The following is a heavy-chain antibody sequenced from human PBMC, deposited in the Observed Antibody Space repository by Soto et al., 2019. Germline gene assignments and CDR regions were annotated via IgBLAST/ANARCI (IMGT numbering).Heavy chain of an antibody. CDR1: GFTFTRYS. Sequence: EVQLVESGGGLVKPWGSLRLSCAASGFTFTRYSMNWVRQAPGKGLEWVSSISSTTNYIYYGDSMKGRFTISRDNAKNSLYLEMNRLRAEDTAVYYCARESEDLTSNFDYWGQGTLVTVSS. CDR2: ISSTTNYI. J-gene: IGHJ4*02. CDR3: ARESEDLTSNFDY. V-gene: IGHV3-21*06.